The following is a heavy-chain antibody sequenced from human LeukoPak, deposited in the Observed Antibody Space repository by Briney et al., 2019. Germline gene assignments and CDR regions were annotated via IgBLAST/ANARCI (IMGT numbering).Heavy chain of an antibody. D-gene: IGHD3-16*02. CDR1: GFTFGFYE. CDR3: ARGPAGDYVWGSYRSVGAFDI. CDR2: IKSGGSSI. Sequence: PGGSLRLSCATSGFTFGFYEMNWVRQAPGKGLEWVSYIKSGGSSIYYADSVKGQFTISRDNAKNSLYLQMNSLRAEDTAVYYCARGPAGDYVWGSYRSVGAFDIWGQGTMVTVSS. J-gene: IGHJ3*02. V-gene: IGHV3-48*03.